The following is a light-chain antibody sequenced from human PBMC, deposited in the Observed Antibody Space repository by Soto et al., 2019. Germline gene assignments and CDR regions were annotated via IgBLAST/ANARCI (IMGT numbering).Light chain of an antibody. CDR2: GAS. CDR3: QQYSSTFWT. V-gene: IGKV3-20*01. J-gene: IGKJ1*01. Sequence: LTHSPGTLSLSPGERNTLSCRASQSISSSYLAWDQQKPGQAPRLLVYGASSRATGIPDRFSGSGSGTDFTLTISRLEPEDFALYYCQQYSSTFWTLGQGTKVDIK. CDR1: QSISSSY.